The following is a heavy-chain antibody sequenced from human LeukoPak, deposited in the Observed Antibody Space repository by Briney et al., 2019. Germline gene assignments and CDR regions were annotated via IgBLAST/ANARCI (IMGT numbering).Heavy chain of an antibody. Sequence: SSETLSLTCTVSGGSISSYYWSWIRQPPGKGLEWIGYIYYSGSTNYNPSLKSRVTISVDTSKNQFSLKLSSVTAADTAVYYCARAFGPDYFDYWGQGTLVTVSS. CDR2: IYYSGST. CDR1: GGSISSYY. V-gene: IGHV4-59*01. D-gene: IGHD3-10*01. CDR3: ARAFGPDYFDY. J-gene: IGHJ4*02.